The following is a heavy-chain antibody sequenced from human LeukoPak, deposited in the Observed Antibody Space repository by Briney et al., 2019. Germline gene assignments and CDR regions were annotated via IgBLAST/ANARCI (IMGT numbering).Heavy chain of an antibody. J-gene: IGHJ6*02. Sequence: ASVKVSCKVSGYTLTELSMHWVRQAPGKGLEWMGGFDPEDGETIYAQKFQGRVTMTEDTSTDTAYMELNSLRSDDTAVYYCATDPGETVPAAKGPRGDYCYGMDVWGQGTTVTVSS. CDR2: FDPEDGET. CDR1: GYTLTELS. CDR3: ATDPGETVPAAKGPRGDYCYGMDV. D-gene: IGHD2-2*01. V-gene: IGHV1-24*01.